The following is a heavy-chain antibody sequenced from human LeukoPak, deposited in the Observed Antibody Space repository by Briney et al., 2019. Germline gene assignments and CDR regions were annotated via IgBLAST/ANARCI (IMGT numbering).Heavy chain of an antibody. V-gene: IGHV1-46*01. D-gene: IGHD6-19*01. CDR2: IKPSGGST. CDR3: ARFVREAVAGQSIDAFDI. CDR1: GYTFTNDY. J-gene: IGHJ3*02. Sequence: ASVKVSCKASGYTFTNDYIHWVRQAPGQGFEWMGIIKPSGGSTVYAQKFQGRVTMTSDMSTSTVHMELSSLRSEDTAVYYCARFVREAVAGQSIDAFDIWGQGTMVTVSS.